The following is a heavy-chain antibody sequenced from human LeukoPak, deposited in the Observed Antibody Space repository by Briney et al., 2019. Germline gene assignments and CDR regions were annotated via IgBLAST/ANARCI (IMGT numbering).Heavy chain of an antibody. V-gene: IGHV1-69*13. D-gene: IGHD2-2*01. CDR1: GGTFSSYA. CDR3: ARHVVVVPAGGFDY. CDR2: IIPIFGTA. J-gene: IGHJ4*02. Sequence: ASVKVSCKASGGTFSSYAISWVRQAPGQGLEWMGGIIPIFGTANYAQKFQGRVTITADESTSTAYMELSSLRSEDTAVYYCARHVVVVPAGGFDYWGQGTLVTVSS.